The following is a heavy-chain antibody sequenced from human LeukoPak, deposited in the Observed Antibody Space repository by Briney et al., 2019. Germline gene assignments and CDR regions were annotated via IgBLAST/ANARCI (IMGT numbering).Heavy chain of an antibody. J-gene: IGHJ4*02. V-gene: IGHV3-21*01. CDR1: GFTFSSYS. CDR3: ARVPGSTSQQLPVG. CDR2: ISSSSSYI. Sequence: GGSLRLSCAASGFTFSSYSMNWVRQAPGKGLEWVSSISSSSSYIYYTDSVKGRFTISRDNAKNSLYLQMNSLRAEDTAVYYCARVPGSTSQQLPVGWGQGTLVTVSS. D-gene: IGHD2-2*01.